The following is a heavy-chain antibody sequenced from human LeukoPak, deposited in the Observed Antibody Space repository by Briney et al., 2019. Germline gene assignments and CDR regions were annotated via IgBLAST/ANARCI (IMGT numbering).Heavy chain of an antibody. CDR3: ATGGEKNFWSGYQTLTYYFDY. CDR1: GYTLTELS. Sequence: ASVKVSCKVSGYTLTELSMHWVRQAPGKGLEWMGGFDPEDGETIYAQKFQGRVTMTEDTSTDTAYMELSSLRSEDTAVYYCATGGEKNFWSGYQTLTYYFDYWGQGTLVTVSS. V-gene: IGHV1-24*01. J-gene: IGHJ4*02. CDR2: FDPEDGET. D-gene: IGHD3-3*01.